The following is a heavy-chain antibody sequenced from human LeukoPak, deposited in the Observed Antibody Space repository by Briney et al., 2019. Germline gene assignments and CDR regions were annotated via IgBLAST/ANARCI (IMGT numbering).Heavy chain of an antibody. D-gene: IGHD4-17*01. J-gene: IGHJ3*02. V-gene: IGHV4-38-2*02. CDR3: AREQGHDYGDFKTYAFDI. CDR2: IYHSGTT. CDR1: GYSIRSGYY. Sequence: SETLSLTCTVSGYSIRSGYYWGWLWQPPGKGLEWIGSIYHSGTTYYNPSLKSRVTISVDTSKNQFSLRLISVTAADTAVYYCAREQGHDYGDFKTYAFDIWGQGTMVTVSS.